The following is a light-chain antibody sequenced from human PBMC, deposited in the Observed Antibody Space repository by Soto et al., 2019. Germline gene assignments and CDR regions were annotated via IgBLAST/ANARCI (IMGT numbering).Light chain of an antibody. CDR1: QSVGNN. CDR2: GVS. V-gene: IGKV3-15*01. CDR3: QQYDNWPPWT. J-gene: IGKJ1*01. Sequence: EIVLTQSPATLSVSPGERATLSCRASQSVGNNLAWYQQKPGQAPRLLISGVSTRATGVSVKFSGSGSGTEFTLTISSLQSEDSAVYYCQQYDNWPPWTFGQGTHVEIK.